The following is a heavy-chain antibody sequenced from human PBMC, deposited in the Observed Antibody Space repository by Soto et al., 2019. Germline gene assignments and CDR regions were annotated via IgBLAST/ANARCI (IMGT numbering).Heavy chain of an antibody. CDR3: ARLEWLSLAAWFDP. CDR1: GYSFTTYW. D-gene: IGHD3-3*01. Sequence: GESLKISCKGSGYSFTTYWIGWVRQMPGKGLEWMGVIYPDDSDTKYSPSFQGQVTFSADKSINTAYLQWSSLKASDTAIYYCARLEWLSLAAWFDPWGQGTLVTVSS. J-gene: IGHJ5*02. CDR2: IYPDDSDT. V-gene: IGHV5-51*01.